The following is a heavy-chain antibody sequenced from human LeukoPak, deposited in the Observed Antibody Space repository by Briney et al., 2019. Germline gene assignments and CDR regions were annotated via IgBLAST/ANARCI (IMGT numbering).Heavy chain of an antibody. CDR2: IIPIFGTA. J-gene: IGHJ5*02. CDR3: AREGGYSYGEGNWFDP. CDR1: GGTFGSYA. D-gene: IGHD5-18*01. V-gene: IGHV1-69*06. Sequence: ASVKVSCKASGGTFGSYAISWVRQAPGQGLEWMGGIIPIFGTANYAQKFQGRVTITADKSTSTAYMELSSLRSEDTAVYYCAREGGYSYGEGNWFDPWGQGTLVTVSS.